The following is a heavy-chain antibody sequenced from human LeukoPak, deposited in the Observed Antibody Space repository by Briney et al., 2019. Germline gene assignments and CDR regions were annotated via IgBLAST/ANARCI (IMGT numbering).Heavy chain of an antibody. CDR1: GFTFSSYS. J-gene: IGHJ4*02. CDR3: AREPRRGYSGSYLDY. V-gene: IGHV3-48*01. Sequence: GGSLRLSCAASGFTFSSYSMNWVRQAPGKGLERVSYISSSSSTIYYADSVKGRFTISRDNAKNSLYLQMNSLRAEDTAVYYCAREPRRGYSGSYLDYWGQGTLVTVSS. D-gene: IGHD1-26*01. CDR2: ISSSSSTI.